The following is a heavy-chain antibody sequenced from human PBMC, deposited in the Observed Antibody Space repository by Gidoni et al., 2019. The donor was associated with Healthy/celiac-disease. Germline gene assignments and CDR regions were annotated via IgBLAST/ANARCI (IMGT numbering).Heavy chain of an antibody. CDR3: ARGIAARRTDCSGGSWYSRAIAFDI. D-gene: IGHD2-15*01. CDR1: GGTFSSYA. J-gene: IGHJ3*02. CDR2: LIPIFGTA. Sequence: QVQLVHSGAAVKKPGSSVKFSCTASGGTFSSYAIRWLRQAPGQGLEWMGGLIPIFGTANYAQKFQGRVTITADESTSTAYMELSSLRSEDTAVYYCARGIAARRTDCSGGSWYSRAIAFDIWGKGTMVTVSS. V-gene: IGHV1-69*01.